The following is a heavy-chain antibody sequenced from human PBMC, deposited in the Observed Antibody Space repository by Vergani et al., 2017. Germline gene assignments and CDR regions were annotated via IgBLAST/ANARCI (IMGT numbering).Heavy chain of an antibody. J-gene: IGHJ5*02. CDR1: GFTFSSYE. CDR2: ISSSSSYT. V-gene: IGHV3-48*03. CDR3: ARAPTPSNWFDP. Sequence: EVQLVESGGGLVQPGGSLRLSCAASGFTFSSYEMNWVRQAPGKGLEWVSYISSSSSYTNYADSVKGRFTISRDNAKNSLYLQMNSLRAEDTAVYYCARAPTPSNWFDPWGQGTLVTVSS.